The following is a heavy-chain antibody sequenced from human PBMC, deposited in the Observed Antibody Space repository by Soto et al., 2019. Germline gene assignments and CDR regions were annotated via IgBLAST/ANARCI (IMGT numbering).Heavy chain of an antibody. D-gene: IGHD3-22*01. V-gene: IGHV4-39*01. Sequence: PSEPLSLTCTVSGGSISGSSDYWGWIRQPPGKGLEWIGSIFYSGGNYYNPSLKSLVTLSVDMSKNKFSLKLTSVTAADTSVYYCATDSSYYYDSSAYYSNWFDPWGQGMLVTVSS. CDR3: ATDSSYYYDSSAYYSNWFDP. CDR1: GGSISGSSDY. CDR2: IFYSGGN. J-gene: IGHJ5*02.